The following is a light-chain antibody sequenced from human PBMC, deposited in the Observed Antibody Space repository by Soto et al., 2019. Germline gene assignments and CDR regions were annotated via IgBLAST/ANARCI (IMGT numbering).Light chain of an antibody. V-gene: IGKV3-11*01. CDR1: QSVSSY. CDR3: XXRXXWPPWT. Sequence: EIVLTQSPATLSLSPGERATLSCRASQSVSSYLAWYQQKPGQAPRLLIYDASNRATGIPARFSGSGSGTDFTLTISSLEPEDXXVYXXXXRXXWPPWTFGQGTKVEIK. CDR2: DAS. J-gene: IGKJ1*01.